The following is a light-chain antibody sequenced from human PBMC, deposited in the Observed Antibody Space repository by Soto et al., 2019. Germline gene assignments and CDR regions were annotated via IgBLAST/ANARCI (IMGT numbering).Light chain of an antibody. Sequence: QSALTQPASVSGSPGQSITISCTGTSSDVGGYNYVSWYHQHPGKAAKLMIYDVSNRPSGISNRFSGSKSGNTASLTISGLQAEDEADYYCSSYTSSSTVAFGRGTKLPVL. CDR1: SSDVGGYNY. CDR3: SSYTSSSTVA. J-gene: IGLJ2*01. CDR2: DVS. V-gene: IGLV2-14*01.